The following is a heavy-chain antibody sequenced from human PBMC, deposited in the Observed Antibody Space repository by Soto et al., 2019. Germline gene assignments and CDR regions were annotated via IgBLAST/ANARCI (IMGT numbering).Heavy chain of an antibody. CDR3: ARVGNRDIVVVPVSFDY. CDR1: GFTFSSYW. D-gene: IGHD2-2*01. V-gene: IGHV3-7*01. J-gene: IGHJ4*02. Sequence: GSLRLSCAASGFTFSSYWMSWVRQAPGKGLEWVANIKQDGSEKYYVDSVKGRFTISRDNAKNSLYLQMNSLRAEDTAVYYCARVGNRDIVVVPVSFDYWGQGTLVTVSS. CDR2: IKQDGSEK.